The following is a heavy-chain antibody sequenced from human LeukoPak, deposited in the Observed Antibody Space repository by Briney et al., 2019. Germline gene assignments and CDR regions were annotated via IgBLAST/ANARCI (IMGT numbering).Heavy chain of an antibody. CDR3: AREEYYSGGSCYASGYYYYGMDV. V-gene: IGHV6-1*01. J-gene: IGHJ6*02. CDR1: GDSVSSNSAA. CDR2: TYYRSKWYN. D-gene: IGHD2-15*01. Sequence: SQTLSLTCAISGDSVSSNSAAWNWIRQSPSRGLEWLGRTYYRSKWYNDYAVSVKSRITINPDTSKNQFSLQLNSVTPEDTAVYYCAREEYYSGGSCYASGYYYYGMDVWGQGTTVTVSS.